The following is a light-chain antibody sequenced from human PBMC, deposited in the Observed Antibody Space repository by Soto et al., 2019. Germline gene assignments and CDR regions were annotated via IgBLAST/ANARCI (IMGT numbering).Light chain of an antibody. V-gene: IGLV2-14*01. CDR1: AADVGGYNY. Sequence: QSALTQPASVSGSPGQSITISCAGTAADVGGYNYVSWYQHHPGKAPKLMIYEVIRRPPGISNRFSGSKSGNTASLTIPTLQAEDEAEYYCSSSATSSPVVFGGGTQLPVL. CDR3: SSSATSSPVV. J-gene: IGLJ3*02. CDR2: EVI.